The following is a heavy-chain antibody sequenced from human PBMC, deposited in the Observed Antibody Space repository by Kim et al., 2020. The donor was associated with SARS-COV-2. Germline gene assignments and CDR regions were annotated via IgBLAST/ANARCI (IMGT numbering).Heavy chain of an antibody. CDR2: IYYSGST. V-gene: IGHV4-39*01. Sequence: SETLSLTCTVSGGSISSSSYYWGWIRQPPGKGLEWIGSIYYSGSTYYNPSLKSRVTISVDTSKNQFSLKLSSVTAADTAVYYCARHAGSSNWFGAFDIWGQGTMVTVSS. D-gene: IGHD6-13*01. CDR1: GGSISSSSYY. J-gene: IGHJ3*02. CDR3: ARHAGSSNWFGAFDI.